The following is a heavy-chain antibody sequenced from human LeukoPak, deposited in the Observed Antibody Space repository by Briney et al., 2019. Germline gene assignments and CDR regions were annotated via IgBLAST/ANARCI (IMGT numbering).Heavy chain of an antibody. Sequence: GGSLRLSCAASGFTFSSYAMHWVRQAPGKGLEWVAVISYDGSNKYYADSVKGRFTISRDNSKNTLYLQMNSLRAEDTAVYYCARDHARASSGWYLAPPEYYYYGMDVWGQGTTVTVSS. J-gene: IGHJ6*02. D-gene: IGHD6-19*01. CDR1: GFTFSSYA. CDR2: ISYDGSNK. V-gene: IGHV3-30*04. CDR3: ARDHARASSGWYLAPPEYYYYGMDV.